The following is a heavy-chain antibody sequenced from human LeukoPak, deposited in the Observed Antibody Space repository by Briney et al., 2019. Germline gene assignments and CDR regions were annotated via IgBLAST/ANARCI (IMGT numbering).Heavy chain of an antibody. CDR1: GFTFSSYA. CDR3: AKRASGYSYGYYFDY. J-gene: IGHJ4*02. D-gene: IGHD5-18*01. CDR2: ISGSGGST. Sequence: PGGSLRLSCAASGFTFSSYAMSWVRQAPGKGLEWVSAISGSGGSTYYADSVKGRFTISRNNSKNTLYLQMNSLRAEDTAVYYCAKRASGYSYGYYFDYWGQGTLVTVSS. V-gene: IGHV3-23*01.